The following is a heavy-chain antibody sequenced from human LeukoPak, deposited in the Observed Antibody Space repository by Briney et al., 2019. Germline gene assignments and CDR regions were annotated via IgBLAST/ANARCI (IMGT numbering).Heavy chain of an antibody. Sequence: SETLSLTCAVYGGSFSGYYWSWIRQPPGKGLEWIGEINHSGSINYNPSLKSRVTISVDTSKNQFSLKLSSVTAADTAVYYCARGGGAAAGSSLAGYWGQGTLVTVSS. CDR1: GGSFSGYY. V-gene: IGHV4-34*01. D-gene: IGHD6-13*01. CDR2: INHSGSI. CDR3: ARGGGAAAGSSLAGY. J-gene: IGHJ4*02.